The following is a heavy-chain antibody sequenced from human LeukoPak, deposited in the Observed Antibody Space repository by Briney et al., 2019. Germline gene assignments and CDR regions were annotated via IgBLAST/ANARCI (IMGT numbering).Heavy chain of an antibody. CDR1: GFTFSNYA. Sequence: PGASLRLSCVASGFTFSNYAMSWVRQAPGKRLEWVSAVTGRAGSTYYADSVKGRFTISGDNSRNTLFLQMNSLRAEDTAIYYCAKWGDFDILTGYYVSDFWGQGTLVTVSS. D-gene: IGHD3-9*01. CDR2: VTGRAGST. V-gene: IGHV3-23*01. J-gene: IGHJ4*02. CDR3: AKWGDFDILTGYYVSDF.